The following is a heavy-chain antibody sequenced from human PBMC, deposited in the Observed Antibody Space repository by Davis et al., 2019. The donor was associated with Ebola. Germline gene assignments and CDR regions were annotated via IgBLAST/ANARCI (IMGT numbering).Heavy chain of an antibody. CDR1: GFTFSSYA. CDR3: ARETLGYCSSTSCSNYYYYGMDV. V-gene: IGHV3-30-3*01. CDR2: ISYDGSNK. Sequence: PGGSLRLSCAASGFTFSSYAMHWVRQAPGKGLEWVAVISYDGSNKYYADSVKGRFTISRDNSKNTLYLQMNSLRAEDTAVYYCARETLGYCSSTSCSNYYYYGMDVWGQGTTVTVSS. D-gene: IGHD2-2*01. J-gene: IGHJ6*02.